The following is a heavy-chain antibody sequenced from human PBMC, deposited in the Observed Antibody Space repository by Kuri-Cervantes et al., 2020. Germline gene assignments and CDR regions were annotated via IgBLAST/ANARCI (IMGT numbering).Heavy chain of an antibody. CDR1: GGSISSYY. D-gene: IGHD4-17*01. Sequence: GSLRLSCTVSGGSISSYYWSWIRQPPGKGLEWIGYIYYSGSTNYNPSLKSRVTISVDTSKNQFSLKLSSVTAADTAVYYCARGLGDYVGWFDPWGRGTLVTVSS. CDR3: ARGLGDYVGWFDP. CDR2: IYYSGST. J-gene: IGHJ5*02. V-gene: IGHV4-59*12.